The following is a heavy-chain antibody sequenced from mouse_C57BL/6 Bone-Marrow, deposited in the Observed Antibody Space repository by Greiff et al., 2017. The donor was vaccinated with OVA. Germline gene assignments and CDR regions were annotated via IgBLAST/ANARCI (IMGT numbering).Heavy chain of an antibody. CDR2: IYPGNSDT. Sequence: EVQLQQSGPVLARPGASVKMSCKTSGYTFTSYWMHWVKQRPGQGLEWIGAIYPGNSDTSYNQKFKGKAKLTAVTSASTAYMELSSLTNEDSAVYYCTRNYGSSPLDYWGQGTTLTVSS. CDR1: GYTFTSYW. D-gene: IGHD1-1*01. CDR3: TRNYGSSPLDY. J-gene: IGHJ2*01. V-gene: IGHV1-5*01.